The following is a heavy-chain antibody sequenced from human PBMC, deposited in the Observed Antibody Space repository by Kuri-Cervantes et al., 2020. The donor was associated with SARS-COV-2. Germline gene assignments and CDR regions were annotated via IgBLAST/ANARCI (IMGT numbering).Heavy chain of an antibody. V-gene: IGHV3-74*01. Sequence: GGSLRLSCAASGFTFSSHCIHWVRQAPGKGLVWVSRINHDGSYTYNADSVKGRFTFSRDNTKNTLYLQMNSLRAEDTAVYCCAKFGSVITMVRGVIITRTSYDFDFWGQGTLVTVSS. CDR2: INHDGSYT. CDR1: GFTFSSHC. D-gene: IGHD3-10*01. J-gene: IGHJ4*02. CDR3: AKFGSVITMVRGVIITRTSYDFDF.